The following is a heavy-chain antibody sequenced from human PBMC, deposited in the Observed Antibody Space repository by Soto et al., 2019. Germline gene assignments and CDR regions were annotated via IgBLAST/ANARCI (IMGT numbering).Heavy chain of an antibody. V-gene: IGHV1-2*02. CDR1: GYTFTAFY. D-gene: IGHD2-15*01. J-gene: IGHJ5*02. CDR2: INPNTALT. Sequence: ASVKVSCKASGYTFTAFYMNWVRQAPGQGIEWMGSINPNTALTRHAQKFQDRVTMTRDTSINTSYMGLSRLTSDDTAVYYCTTLRLQPWGQGTMVTVSS. CDR3: TTLRLQP.